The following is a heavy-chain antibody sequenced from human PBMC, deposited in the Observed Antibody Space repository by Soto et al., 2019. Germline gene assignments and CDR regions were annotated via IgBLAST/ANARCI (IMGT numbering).Heavy chain of an antibody. CDR2: IFRDGTT. CDR1: GASVSNYY. D-gene: IGHD3-16*01. Sequence: QVQLQESGPGLVKPSETLSLTCTVSGASVSNYYWSWIRQPPGKGLEWIGYIFRDGTTNYNPSLKSRITMAVDMSKNQFSLQLASVTAADTAVYYCARLLGGGEPYNYIEYWGQGTLVTVSS. V-gene: IGHV4-59*02. J-gene: IGHJ4*02. CDR3: ARLLGGGEPYNYIEY.